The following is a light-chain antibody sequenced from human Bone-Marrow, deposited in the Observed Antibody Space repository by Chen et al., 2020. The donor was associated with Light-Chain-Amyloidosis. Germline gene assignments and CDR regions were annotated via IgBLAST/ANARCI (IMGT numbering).Light chain of an antibody. V-gene: IGLV3-25*03. CDR3: QSADSSGTYEVI. CDR2: RDT. J-gene: IGLJ2*01. CDR1: DLPTKY. Sequence: SYELTQPPSVSVSPGQTARITCSGDDLPTKYAYWYQQKPGQAPVLVIHRDTERPSGISERFSGSSSGKTAKLTISGFQAEDEADYHCQSADSSGTYEVIFGGGTKLTVL.